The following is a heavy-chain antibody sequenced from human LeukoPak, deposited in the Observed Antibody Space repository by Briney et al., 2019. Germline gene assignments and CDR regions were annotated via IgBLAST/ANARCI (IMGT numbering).Heavy chain of an antibody. CDR1: GGTFSSYA. CDR3: ARVGNGDGYNWEAGLGY. V-gene: IGHV1-69*13. J-gene: IGHJ4*02. D-gene: IGHD5-24*01. CDR2: IIPIFGTA. Sequence: ASVKVSCKASGGTFSSYAISWVRQAPGQGLEWMGGIIPIFGTANYAQKFQGRVTITADESTSTAYMELSSLRSEDTAVYYCARVGNGDGYNWEAGLGYWGQGTLVTVSS.